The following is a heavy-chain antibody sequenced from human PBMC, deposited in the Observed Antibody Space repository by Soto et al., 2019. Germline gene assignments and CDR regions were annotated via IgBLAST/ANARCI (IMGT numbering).Heavy chain of an antibody. CDR2: ISWNSDSI. V-gene: IGHV3-9*01. J-gene: IGHJ4*02. CDR3: AKGQYPLGYLDY. D-gene: IGHD2-2*01. CDR1: GFTFGDYA. Sequence: DVQLVESGEGLVQPGRSLRLSRAASGFTFGDYAMHWVRKAPGKGLEWVSGISWNSDSIGYVDSVQGRFTISRDNAKNSLYLQLNSLRPEDTALYYCAKGQYPLGYLDYWGQGTLVTVSS.